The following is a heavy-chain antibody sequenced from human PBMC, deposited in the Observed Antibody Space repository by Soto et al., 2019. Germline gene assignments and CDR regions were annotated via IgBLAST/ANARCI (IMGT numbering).Heavy chain of an antibody. Sequence: PAGSLSLSCAGSVFDWDNKPQHGLRPAPECRQQRAALISYDGSHEYYADSVKGRFSLSRDNSKNTVYLQMTGLRVDDTAVYYCAVEPAYSSGWYGGSIVDYWGQGTLVTVSS. V-gene: IGHV3-30-3*01. D-gene: IGHD6-19*01. J-gene: IGHJ4*02. CDR2: ISYDGSHE. CDR3: AVEPAYSSGWYGGSIVDY. CDR1: VFDWDNKP.